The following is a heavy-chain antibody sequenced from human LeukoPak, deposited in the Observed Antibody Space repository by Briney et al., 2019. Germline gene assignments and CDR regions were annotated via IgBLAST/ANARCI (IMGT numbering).Heavy chain of an antibody. CDR2: IYSGGST. CDR1: GFTVSSNY. CDR3: ARIGGKRAPDVDY. J-gene: IGHJ4*02. V-gene: IGHV3-66*01. D-gene: IGHD3-10*01. Sequence: PGGPLRLSCAASGFTVSSNYMSWVRQAPGKGLEWVSVIYSGGSTYYADSVKGRFTVSRDNSKNTLYLQMNSLRPDDTAVYYCARIGGKRAPDVDYWGQGILVTVSS.